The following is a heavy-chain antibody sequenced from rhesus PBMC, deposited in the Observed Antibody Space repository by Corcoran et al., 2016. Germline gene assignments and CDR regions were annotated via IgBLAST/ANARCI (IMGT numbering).Heavy chain of an antibody. CDR1: GGSISSSY. J-gene: IGHJ4*01. CDR3: ASGAEYGNYYFDY. CDR2: IYGSGSST. Sequence: QLQLQESGPGLVKPSETLSVTCAVSGGSISSSYWSWIRQAPGKGLEWIGYIYGSGSSTNYNPSLKSRVTLSVDTSKNQLSLKLSSVTAADTAVYYCASGAEYGNYYFDYWGQGVLVTVSS. V-gene: IGHV4-169*02. D-gene: IGHD4-35*01.